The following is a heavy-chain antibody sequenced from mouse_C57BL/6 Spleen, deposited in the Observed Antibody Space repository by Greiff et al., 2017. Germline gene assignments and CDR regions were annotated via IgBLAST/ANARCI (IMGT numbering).Heavy chain of an antibody. CDR2: ISDGGSYT. V-gene: IGHV5-4*03. D-gene: IGHD2-2*01. Sequence: EVKLQESGGGLVKPGGSLKLSCAASGFTFSSYAMSWVRQTPEKRLEWVATISDGGSYTYYPDNVKGRFTISRDNAKNNLYLQMSHLKSEDTAMYYCARSTMVTTTGFAYWGQGTLVTVSA. J-gene: IGHJ3*01. CDR3: ARSTMVTTTGFAY. CDR1: GFTFSSYA.